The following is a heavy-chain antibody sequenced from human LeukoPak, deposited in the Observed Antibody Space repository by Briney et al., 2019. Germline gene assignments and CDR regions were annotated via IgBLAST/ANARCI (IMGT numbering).Heavy chain of an antibody. CDR1: GGSIRSSSYY. CDR2: IDYSGST. J-gene: IGHJ4*02. V-gene: IGHV4-39*07. D-gene: IGHD2-8*01. Sequence: SETLSLTCTVSGGSIRSSSYYWGWIRQPPGKGLEWIANIDYSGSTYYNPSLKSRLTISVDTSKNQFSLKLSSVTAADTAVYYCARDDCTNGVCYRDYWGQGTLVTVSS. CDR3: ARDDCTNGVCYRDY.